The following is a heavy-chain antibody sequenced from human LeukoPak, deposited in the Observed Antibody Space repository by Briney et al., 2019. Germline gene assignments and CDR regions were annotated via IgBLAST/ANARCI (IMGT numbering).Heavy chain of an antibody. J-gene: IGHJ4*02. CDR3: ARNRVAFYYFDY. V-gene: IGHV3-66*01. CDR1: GFTVSSNY. D-gene: IGHD5-12*01. Sequence: GGSLRLSCAASGFTVSSNYMSWVRQAPGKGLEWVSVIYSGGSTYYADSVKGRFTISRDNSKNTLYLQMNSLRAEDTAVYYCARNRVAFYYFDYWGQGTLVTVSS. CDR2: IYSGGST.